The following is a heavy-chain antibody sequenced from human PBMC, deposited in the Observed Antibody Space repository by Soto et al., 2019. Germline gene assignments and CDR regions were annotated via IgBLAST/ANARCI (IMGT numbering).Heavy chain of an antibody. J-gene: IGHJ5*02. CDR1: GFTFSRHW. D-gene: IGHD6-25*01. CDR2: INDDGSST. CDR3: AREVIAATGTIRWFDP. Sequence: LRLSCAASGFTFSRHWMHWVRQTPGKGPVWVSRINDDGSSTKYADSVKGRFTIARDNAKNTVFLQMSSLRAEDTAVYYCAREVIAATGTIRWFDPWGQGTLVTVSS. V-gene: IGHV3-74*03.